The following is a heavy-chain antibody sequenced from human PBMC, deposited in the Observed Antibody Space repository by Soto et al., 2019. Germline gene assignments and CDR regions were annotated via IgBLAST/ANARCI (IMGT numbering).Heavy chain of an antibody. J-gene: IGHJ4*02. V-gene: IGHV1-8*01. Sequence: QVQLVQSGVEVREPGASVKVSCKASGYSFTSLDINWVQQTAGQGLEWMGWMQPSTGRTGYAQKFQGRVTMTRDTSINTAYMELTTLTSDDTAFYYCARGVSAGVDYWGQGTLVTVSS. CDR3: ARGVSAGVDY. CDR2: MQPSTGRT. CDR1: GYSFTSLD. D-gene: IGHD1-26*01.